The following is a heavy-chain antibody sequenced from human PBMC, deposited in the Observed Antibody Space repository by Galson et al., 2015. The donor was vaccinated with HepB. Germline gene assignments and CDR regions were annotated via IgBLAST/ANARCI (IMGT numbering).Heavy chain of an antibody. CDR1: GFTFSSYE. V-gene: IGHV3-48*03. J-gene: IGHJ6*02. D-gene: IGHD3-16*02. CDR3: ARRPYRGYYGMDV. Sequence: SLRLSCAASGFTFSSYEMNWVRQAPGKGLEWVSYISSSGSTIYYADSVRGRFTISRDNAKNSLYLHMNSLRAEDTAVYYCARRPYRGYYGMDVWGQGTTVTVSS. CDR2: ISSSGSTI.